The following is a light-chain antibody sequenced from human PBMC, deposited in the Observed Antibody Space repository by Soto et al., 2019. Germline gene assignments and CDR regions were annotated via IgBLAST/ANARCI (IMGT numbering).Light chain of an antibody. Sequence: QSALTQPPSASGSPGQSVTISCTGTSSDVGGYNYVSWYQQYPGRAPKLMIYDVTNRPSGVPDRFSGSKSGNTASLTVSGLQDEDEADYYCSSYAASNNFYFVFGGGTKVTVL. CDR2: DVT. CDR1: SSDVGGYNY. CDR3: SSYAASNNFYFV. J-gene: IGLJ3*02. V-gene: IGLV2-8*01.